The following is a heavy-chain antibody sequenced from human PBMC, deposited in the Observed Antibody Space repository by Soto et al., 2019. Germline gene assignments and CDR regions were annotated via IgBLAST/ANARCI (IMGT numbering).Heavy chain of an antibody. CDR3: AKGSLPSSTNGVGYGYSGYSSAMGV. J-gene: IGHJ6*02. V-gene: IGHV3-23*01. CDR1: GFSFSSYA. CDR2: ISGLGYGK. Sequence: EVQLLESGGGLVQPGGSLRLSCVASGFSFSSYAMSWVRQAPGKGLEWVSGISGLGYGKYYAASVKGRFTISRDDSKNAQYLKTNGLRAEDPAVDMCAKGSLPSSTNGVGYGYSGYSSAMGVWGQGTTVTVSS. D-gene: IGHD5-12*01.